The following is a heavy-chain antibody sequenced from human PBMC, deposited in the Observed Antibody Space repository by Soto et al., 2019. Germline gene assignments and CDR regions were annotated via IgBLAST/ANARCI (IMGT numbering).Heavy chain of an antibody. CDR2: ISYDGSNK. CDR1: GFTFSSYG. CDR3: ARRQISPPTRGAAAARGGMDV. D-gene: IGHD6-13*01. V-gene: IGHV3-30*03. Sequence: HPGGSLRLSCAASGFTFSSYGMHWVRQAPGKGLEWVAVISYDGSNKYYADSVKGRFTISRDNSKNTLYLQMSSLRAEDTAVYYCARRQISPPTRGAAAARGGMDVWGQGTTVTVSS. J-gene: IGHJ6*02.